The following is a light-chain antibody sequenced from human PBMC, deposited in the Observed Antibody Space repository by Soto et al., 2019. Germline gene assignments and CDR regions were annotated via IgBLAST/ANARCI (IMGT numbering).Light chain of an antibody. CDR3: SSYTSSSLVWV. Sequence: QSALTQPASVSGSPGQSITISCTGTSSDVGCYNYVSWYQQHPGKAPKLMIYEVSNRPSGVSNRFSGSKSGNTASLTISGLQAEDEADYYCSSYTSSSLVWVFGGGTKLTVL. V-gene: IGLV2-14*01. J-gene: IGLJ3*02. CDR1: SSDVGCYNY. CDR2: EVS.